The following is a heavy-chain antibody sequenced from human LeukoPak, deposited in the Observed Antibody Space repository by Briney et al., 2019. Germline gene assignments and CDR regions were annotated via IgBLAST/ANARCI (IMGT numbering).Heavy chain of an antibody. CDR1: GFTFSSYN. Sequence: KSGGSLRLSCAASGFTFSSYNMNWVRQAPGKGLEWVSSISSSSSYRYYADSVKGRFTISRDNAKNSLYLQMNSLRAEDTAVYYCATSPPIYEDSSYWGQGTLVTVSS. CDR3: ATSPPIYEDSSY. V-gene: IGHV3-21*01. CDR2: ISSSSSYR. J-gene: IGHJ4*02. D-gene: IGHD2-15*01.